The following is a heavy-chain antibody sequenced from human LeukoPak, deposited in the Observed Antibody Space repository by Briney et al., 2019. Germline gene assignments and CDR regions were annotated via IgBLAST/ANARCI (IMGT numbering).Heavy chain of an antibody. Sequence: QPGGSLRLSCAASGFTFSSYAMSWVRQAPGKGLEWVSDISGSGGSTYYADSVKGRFTISRDNSKNTLYLQMNSLRAEDTAVYYCAKRLGSSGYYHYFDYWGQGTLVTVSS. CDR3: AKRLGSSGYYHYFDY. CDR2: ISGSGGST. D-gene: IGHD3-22*01. J-gene: IGHJ4*02. V-gene: IGHV3-23*01. CDR1: GFTFSSYA.